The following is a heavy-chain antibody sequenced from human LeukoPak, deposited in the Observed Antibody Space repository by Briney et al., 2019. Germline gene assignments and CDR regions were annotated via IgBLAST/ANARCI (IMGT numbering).Heavy chain of an antibody. V-gene: IGHV3-7*01. Sequence: GGPLSLSCVGPRPPLRKYWMTWVGKAQGKGRKGVANIKTDGTETYYMESVRGRFTISRDNARNSLYLQMNSLTVEDTAVYYCARDMGWQQFDQWGQGTLVTVSS. CDR3: ARDMGWQQFDQ. D-gene: IGHD5-24*01. CDR1: RPPLRKYW. CDR2: IKTDGTET. J-gene: IGHJ4*02.